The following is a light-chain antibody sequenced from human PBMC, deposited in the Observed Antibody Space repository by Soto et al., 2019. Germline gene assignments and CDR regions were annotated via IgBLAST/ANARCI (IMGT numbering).Light chain of an antibody. CDR2: AAS. Sequence: DIQMTQSPSSLSASVGDRVTITCRASQSISNYLNWYQQKPGKAPKLLIYAASSLESGVPSRFSGSGSGTAFTLTISSLQPEDFATYYCDESYNTPLTFGGGTKVEIK. V-gene: IGKV1-39*01. CDR1: QSISNY. J-gene: IGKJ4*01. CDR3: DESYNTPLT.